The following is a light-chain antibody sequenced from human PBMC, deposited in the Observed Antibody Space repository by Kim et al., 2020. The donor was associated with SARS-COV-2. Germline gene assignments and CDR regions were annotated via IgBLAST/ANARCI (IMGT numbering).Light chain of an antibody. V-gene: IGKV1-8*01. J-gene: IGKJ1*01. CDR2: AAS. Sequence: AIRMTQSPSSFSASTGDRVTITCRASQGISSYLAWYQQKPGKAPKLLIYAASTLQSGVPSRFSGSGSGTDFTLTISCLQSEDFATYYCRQYYSYPRTFGQVTEVDIK. CDR1: QGISSY. CDR3: RQYYSYPRT.